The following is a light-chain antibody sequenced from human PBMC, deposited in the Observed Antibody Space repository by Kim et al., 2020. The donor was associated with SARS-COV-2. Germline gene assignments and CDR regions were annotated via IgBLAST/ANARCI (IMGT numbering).Light chain of an antibody. CDR1: QTISSW. J-gene: IGKJ2*01. V-gene: IGKV1-5*01. Sequence: QMTQSPSTLSASVGDRVTITCRASQTISSWLAWYQQKPGKAPKLLMFDVSTLDSGVPSRFTDSGSGTEFTLTITSLQPDDFATYFCHQYQSYPYTFGQGTKLEI. CDR2: DVS. CDR3: HQYQSYPYT.